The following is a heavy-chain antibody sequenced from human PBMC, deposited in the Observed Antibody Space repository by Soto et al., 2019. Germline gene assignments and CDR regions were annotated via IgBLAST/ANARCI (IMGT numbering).Heavy chain of an antibody. D-gene: IGHD2-15*01. CDR3: ARVGGRYGGNGY. J-gene: IGHJ4*02. CDR2: MNPNSGNT. V-gene: IGHV1-8*01. CDR1: GYTFTSYD. Sequence: QVQLVQSGAEVKKPGASVKVSCKASGYTFTSYDINWVRQATGQGLEWMGWMNPNSGNTGYAQKFQGRVTMNMKTSISTGYMELSSLGSEDTDVYYCARVGGRYGGNGYWGQGTLVTVS.